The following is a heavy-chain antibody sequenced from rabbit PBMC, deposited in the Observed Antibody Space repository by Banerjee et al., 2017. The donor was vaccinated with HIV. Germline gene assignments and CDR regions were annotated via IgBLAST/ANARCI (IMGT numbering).Heavy chain of an antibody. V-gene: IGHV1S45*01. CDR2: IYGGSTAYI. Sequence: QEQLKESGGGLVQPGGSLKLSCKASGFDFSSYAITWVRQAPGKGLEWIACIYGGSTAYIYYASWAKGRFTISKTSSTTVTLQMTSLTAADTATYFCVRDTYYSYGDAGSTYAIPRFTLWGQGTLVTVS. J-gene: IGHJ4*01. CDR3: VRDTYYSYGDAGSTYAIPRFTL. CDR1: GFDFSSYA. D-gene: IGHD6-1*01.